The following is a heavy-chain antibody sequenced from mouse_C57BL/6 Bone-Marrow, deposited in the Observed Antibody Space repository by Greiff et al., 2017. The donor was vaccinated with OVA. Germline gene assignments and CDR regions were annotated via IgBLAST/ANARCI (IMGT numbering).Heavy chain of an antibody. J-gene: IGHJ2*01. CDR2: ISSGSSTI. CDR3: AKTVFDY. CDR1: GFTFSDYG. V-gene: IGHV5-17*01. Sequence: EVHLVESGGGLVKPGGSLKLSCAASGFTFSDYGMHWVRQAPEKGLEWVAYISSGSSTIYYADTVKGRFTITRDNAKNTLFLQMTSLRSEDTAMYYCAKTVFDYWGQGTTLTVSS.